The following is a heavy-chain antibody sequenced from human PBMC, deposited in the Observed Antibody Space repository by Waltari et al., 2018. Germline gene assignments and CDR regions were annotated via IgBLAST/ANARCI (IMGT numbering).Heavy chain of an antibody. CDR1: GYTFTGYY. Sequence: QVQLVQSGAEVKKPGASVKVSCKASGYTFTGYYMHWVRQAPGQGLEWMGGFDPEDGETIYAQKFQGRVTMTEDTSTDTAYMELSSLRSEDTAVYYCATGLRLGELSFPAADYWGQGTLVTVSS. D-gene: IGHD3-16*02. V-gene: IGHV1-24*01. CDR2: FDPEDGET. CDR3: ATGLRLGELSFPAADY. J-gene: IGHJ4*02.